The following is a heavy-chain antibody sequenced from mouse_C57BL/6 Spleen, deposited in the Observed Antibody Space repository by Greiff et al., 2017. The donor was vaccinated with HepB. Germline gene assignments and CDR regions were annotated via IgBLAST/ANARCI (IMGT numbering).Heavy chain of an antibody. CDR3: ARAITTVVAPWYFDV. CDR1: GYSITSGYY. D-gene: IGHD1-1*01. CDR2: ISYDGSN. Sequence: EVQLVESGPGLVKPSQSLSLTCSVTGYSITSGYYWNWIRQFPGNKLEWMGYISYDGSNNYNPSLKNRISITRDTSKNQFFLKLNSVTTEDTATYYCARAITTVVAPWYFDVWGTGTTVTVSS. J-gene: IGHJ1*03. V-gene: IGHV3-6*01.